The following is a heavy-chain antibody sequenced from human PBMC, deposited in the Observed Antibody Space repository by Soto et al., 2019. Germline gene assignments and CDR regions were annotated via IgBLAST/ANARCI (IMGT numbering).Heavy chain of an antibody. CDR3: AAGVVVAATRDY. CDR1: GFTFSSYS. D-gene: IGHD2-15*01. Sequence: EVQLVESGGGLVKPGGSLRLSCAASGFTFSSYSMNWVRQAPGKGLEWVSSISSSSSYIYYADSVKGRFTISRDNAKNSLYLQMNSLRAEDTAVYYCAAGVVVAATRDYWGQGTLVTVSS. CDR2: ISSSSSYI. V-gene: IGHV3-21*01. J-gene: IGHJ4*02.